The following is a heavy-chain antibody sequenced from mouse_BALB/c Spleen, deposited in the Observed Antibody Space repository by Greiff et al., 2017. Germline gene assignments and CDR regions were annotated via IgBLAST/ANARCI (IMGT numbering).Heavy chain of an antibody. Sequence: VQLQQSGPELVKPGASVKMSCKASGYTFTSYYIHWVKQRPGQGLEWIGWIYPGDGSTKYNEKFKGKTTLTADKSSSTAYMLLSSLTSEDSAIYFCARRGWDVDYYAMDYWGQGTSVTVAS. CDR1: GYTFTSYY. J-gene: IGHJ4*01. V-gene: IGHV1S56*01. CDR3: ARRGWDVDYYAMDY. CDR2: IYPGDGST. D-gene: IGHD4-1*01.